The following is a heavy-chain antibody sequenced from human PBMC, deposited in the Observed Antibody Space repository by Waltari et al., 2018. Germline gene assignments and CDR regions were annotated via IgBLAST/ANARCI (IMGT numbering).Heavy chain of an antibody. V-gene: IGHV1-3*01. Sequence: QVQLVQSGAEVQKPGASVKVSCKASGYTFTSYAMHWVRQAPGQRLEWMGWINAGNGNTKYSQKFQGRGTITRDTAASTADMELSSLRSEDTAVYYCARSVVPAAMFDYWGQGTLVTVSS. CDR2: INAGNGNT. CDR1: GYTFTSYA. D-gene: IGHD2-2*01. J-gene: IGHJ4*02. CDR3: ARSVVPAAMFDY.